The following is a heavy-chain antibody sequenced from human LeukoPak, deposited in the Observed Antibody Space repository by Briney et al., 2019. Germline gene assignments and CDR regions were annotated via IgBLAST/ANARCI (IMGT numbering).Heavy chain of an antibody. V-gene: IGHV3-66*01. CDR1: GISFSSNH. Sequence: GGSLRLSCAASGISFSSNHMSWVRQAPGKGLEWVSVSYSGGSAYYSDSVKGRFTISRERSKNTVYLQIDKLGVGVTAVYYCARDSPVGASSFDIWGQGTMVSVSS. D-gene: IGHD1-26*01. CDR3: ARDSPVGASSFDI. CDR2: SYSGGSA. J-gene: IGHJ3*02.